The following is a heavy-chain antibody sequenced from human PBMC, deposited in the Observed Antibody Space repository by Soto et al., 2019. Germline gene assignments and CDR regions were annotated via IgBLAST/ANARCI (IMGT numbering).Heavy chain of an antibody. CDR2: ISGSGGST. V-gene: IGHV3-23*01. CDR3: AKRADYDSSGYVY. Sequence: GGSLRLSCAASGFTFSSYAMSWVRQAPGKGLEWVSGISGSGGSTYYADSVKGRFTISRDNSKNTLFLQMNSLRAEDTAVYYCAKRADYDSSGYVYWGQGTLVTVSS. D-gene: IGHD3-22*01. J-gene: IGHJ4*02. CDR1: GFTFSSYA.